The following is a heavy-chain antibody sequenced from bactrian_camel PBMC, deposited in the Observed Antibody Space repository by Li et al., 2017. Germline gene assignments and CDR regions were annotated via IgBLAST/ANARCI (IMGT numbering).Heavy chain of an antibody. Sequence: HVQLVESGGGSVPVGGSLNLSCASTGMSGSSICMAWVRQGPGKGLEWVSRINNGGGSTYYADSLKGRFTISRDNAKNTLYLQLNSLKTEDTAMYCCTKDSTDGGWASTYWGQGTQVTVS. CDR1: GMSGSSIC. CDR2: INNGGGST. J-gene: IGHJ4*01. D-gene: IGHD7*01. CDR3: TKDSTDGGWASTY. V-gene: IGHV3S1*01.